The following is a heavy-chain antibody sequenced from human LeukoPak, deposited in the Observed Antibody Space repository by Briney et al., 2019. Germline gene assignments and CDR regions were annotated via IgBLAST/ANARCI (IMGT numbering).Heavy chain of an antibody. CDR3: TRDQTPYY. CDR1: GFTFGDYA. V-gene: IGHV3-49*04. Sequence: PGGSLRLSCTASGFTFGDYAMTWVRQAPGKGLEWVGFIASETYGGTAEYAASVKGRFIISRDDSKSIAYLQMNSLETEDTAVYYCTRDQTPYYWGQGTLVTVSS. J-gene: IGHJ4*02. CDR2: IASETYGGTA.